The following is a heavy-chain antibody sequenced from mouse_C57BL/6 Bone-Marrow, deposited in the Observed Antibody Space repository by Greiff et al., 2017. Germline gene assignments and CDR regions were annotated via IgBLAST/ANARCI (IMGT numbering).Heavy chain of an antibody. D-gene: IGHD1-1*01. CDR2: IDPSDSYT. Sequence: QVQLQQPGAELVMPGASVKLSCKASGYTFTSYWMHWVKQRPGQGLEWIGEIDPSDSYTNYNQKFKGKSTLTVDKSSSTAYMQLSSLTSEDSAVYYWARVDTTVVDRYYFDYWGQGTTLTVSS. CDR1: GYTFTSYW. CDR3: ARVDTTVVDRYYFDY. J-gene: IGHJ2*01. V-gene: IGHV1-69*01.